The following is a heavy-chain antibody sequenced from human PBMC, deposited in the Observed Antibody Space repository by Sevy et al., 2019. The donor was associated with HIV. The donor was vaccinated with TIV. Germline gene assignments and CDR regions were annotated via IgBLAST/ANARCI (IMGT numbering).Heavy chain of an antibody. J-gene: IGHJ4*02. CDR2: IYYSGST. D-gene: IGHD1-26*01. CDR3: ARRSWGRYYFDY. V-gene: IGHV4-39*01. Sequence: SETLSLTCTVSGGSISSSNYYWGWIRQPPGKGLEWIGSIYYSGSTYYNPYLKSRVTISVDTSKNQFSLKLNSVTAADTAVYYCARRSWGRYYFDYWGQGTLVTVSS. CDR1: GGSISSSNYY.